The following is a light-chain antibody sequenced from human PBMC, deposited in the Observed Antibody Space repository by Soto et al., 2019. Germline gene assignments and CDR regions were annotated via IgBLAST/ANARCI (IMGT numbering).Light chain of an antibody. V-gene: IGKV1-6*01. CDR3: LQDYNYPLT. Sequence: AIHMTHSPASLSASVLDRVTITFRASQGIINDLFWYQQKPWKAPKLLIYAASSLQSGVPSRFSGSGSGTDFTLTISSLQPEDFATYYCLQDYNYPLTFGQGTKVDIK. J-gene: IGKJ1*01. CDR1: QGIIND. CDR2: AAS.